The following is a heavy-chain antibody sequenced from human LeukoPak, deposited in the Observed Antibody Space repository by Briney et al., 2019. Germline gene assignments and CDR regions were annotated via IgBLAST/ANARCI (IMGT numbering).Heavy chain of an antibody. Sequence: PGGSLRLSCAASGFTFSSYWMSWVRQAPGKGLEWVANIKQDGSEKYYVDSVKGRFTISRDNAKNSLYLQMNSLRAEDTAVYYCAREGSYGDLPEGYWGQGTLVTVSS. V-gene: IGHV3-7*01. CDR3: AREGSYGDLPEGY. D-gene: IGHD4-17*01. CDR2: IKQDGSEK. CDR1: GFTFSSYW. J-gene: IGHJ4*02.